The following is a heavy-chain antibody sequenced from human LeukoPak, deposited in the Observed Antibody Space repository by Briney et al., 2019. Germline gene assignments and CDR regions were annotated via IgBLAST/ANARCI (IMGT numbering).Heavy chain of an antibody. D-gene: IGHD2-15*01. V-gene: IGHV2-5*02. CDR1: GFSLTPGGMG. CDR3: VHRPPAGGMFDY. CDR2: VYWDDDR. Sequence: SGPTLVKPTQTLILTCYFAGFSLTPGGMGVGWVRQPPGMALEWFAIVYWDDDRRYSPSLRTRLTITKDTSRNQVVLTMTNMDPVDTATYYCVHRPPAGGMFDYWGQGILVTVSS. J-gene: IGHJ4*02.